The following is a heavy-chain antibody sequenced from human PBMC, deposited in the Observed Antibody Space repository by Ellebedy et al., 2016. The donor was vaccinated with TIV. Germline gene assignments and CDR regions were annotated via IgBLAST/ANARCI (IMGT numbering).Heavy chain of an antibody. CDR3: ATDGSYGDYLSPTHAFEN. CDR1: RFSFSSYW. V-gene: IGHV3-7*01. J-gene: IGHJ3*02. CDR2: VNQDGSQK. D-gene: IGHD4-17*01. Sequence: GGSLRLSCAASRFSFSSYWMSWVRQAPGKGLEWVANVNQDGSQKYYVDSVKGRFTISRDNPKNSLYLHMNNLRAEDTAVYYCATDGSYGDYLSPTHAFENWGQGTMVIVSS.